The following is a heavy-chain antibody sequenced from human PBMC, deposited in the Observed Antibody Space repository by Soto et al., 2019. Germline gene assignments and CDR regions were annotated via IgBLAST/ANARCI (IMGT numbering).Heavy chain of an antibody. CDR3: PSNGYGDPFYDY. Sequence: QVQLQESGPGLVKPSQTLSLTCTVSGGSISSGDYYWSWIRQPPGKGLEWIGYIYYSGSTYYNPSLKSRVTIPLDTPNNQSSWKLSSVTAADRAVYYWPSNGYGDPFYDYWGQETLVTVSS. D-gene: IGHD5-18*01. CDR1: GGSISSGDYY. V-gene: IGHV4-30-4*01. CDR2: IYYSGST. J-gene: IGHJ4*02.